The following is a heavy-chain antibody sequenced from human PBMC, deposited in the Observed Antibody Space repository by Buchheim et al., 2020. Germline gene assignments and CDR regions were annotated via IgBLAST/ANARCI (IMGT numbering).Heavy chain of an antibody. CDR3: ARATAEKYSSGWLYFDY. CDR2: IKQDGSEK. V-gene: IGHV3-7*01. J-gene: IGHJ4*02. Sequence: EVQLVESGGGLVQPGGSLRLSCAASGFTFSSYWMSWVRQAPGRGLEWVANIKQDGSEKYYVDSVKGRFTISRDNAKNSLYLQMNSLRAEDTAVYYCARATAEKYSSGWLYFDYWGQGTL. D-gene: IGHD6-19*01. CDR1: GFTFSSYW.